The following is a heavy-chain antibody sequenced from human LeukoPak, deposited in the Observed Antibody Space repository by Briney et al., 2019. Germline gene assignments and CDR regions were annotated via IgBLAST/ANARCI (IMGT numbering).Heavy chain of an antibody. D-gene: IGHD3-16*02. CDR3: AKDDNYVWGSYRYGYFDY. CDR1: GFTFSSYG. J-gene: IGHJ4*02. V-gene: IGHV3-23*01. Sequence: GGSLRLSCAASGFTFSSYGMHWVRQAPGKGLEWVSAISGSGGSTYYADSVKGRFTISRDNSKNTLYLQMNSLRAEDTAVYYCAKDDNYVWGSYRYGYFDYWGQGTLVTVSS. CDR2: ISGSGGST.